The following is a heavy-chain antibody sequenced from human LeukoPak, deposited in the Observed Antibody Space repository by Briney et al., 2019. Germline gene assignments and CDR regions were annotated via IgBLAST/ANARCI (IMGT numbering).Heavy chain of an antibody. CDR2: INPNSGGT. CDR1: GYTFTGYY. J-gene: IGHJ4*02. V-gene: IGHV1-2*06. CDR3: AIPTYDYVWGSYREYYFDY. Sequence: ASVKVSCKASGYTFTGYYTHWVRQAPGQGLEWMGRINPNSGGTNYAQKFQGRVTMTRNTSISTAYMELSRLRSDDTAVYYCAIPTYDYVWGSYREYYFDYWGQGTLVTVSS. D-gene: IGHD3-16*02.